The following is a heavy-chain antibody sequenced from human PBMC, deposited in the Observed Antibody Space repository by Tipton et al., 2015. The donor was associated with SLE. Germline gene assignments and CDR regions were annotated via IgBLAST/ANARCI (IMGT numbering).Heavy chain of an antibody. V-gene: IGHV4-59*01. J-gene: IGHJ4*02. Sequence: TLSLTCTVSGGSISSYYWSWIRQPPGKGLEWIGYIYYTGTSNYNPSLKSRITISGDTSKNQFSLKLRSVTAADAAVYYCPRHKPSSSCLDYWGQGTLVTVDS. CDR3: PRHKPSSSCLDY. CDR2: IYYTGTS. CDR1: GGSISSYY. D-gene: IGHD6-13*01.